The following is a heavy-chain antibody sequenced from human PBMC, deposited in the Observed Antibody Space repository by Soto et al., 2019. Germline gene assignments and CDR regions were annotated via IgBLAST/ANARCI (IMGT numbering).Heavy chain of an antibody. J-gene: IGHJ6*02. Sequence: SQTLSLTCAISVDSVSSNSAAWNWIRQSPSRGLEWLGRTYYRSKWYNDYAVSVKSRITINPDTSKNQFSLQLNSVTPEDTAVYYCARELTYYYDSSGYWRDGMDVWGQGTTVTVSS. CDR2: TYYRSKWYN. CDR3: ARELTYYYDSSGYWRDGMDV. D-gene: IGHD3-22*01. V-gene: IGHV6-1*01. CDR1: VDSVSSNSAA.